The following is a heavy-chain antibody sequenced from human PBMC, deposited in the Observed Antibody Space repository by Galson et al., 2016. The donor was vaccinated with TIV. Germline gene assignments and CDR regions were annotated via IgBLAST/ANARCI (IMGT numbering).Heavy chain of an antibody. CDR2: ISSYSSYI. D-gene: IGHD3-22*01. Sequence: SLRLSCAASGFTFNTCGMNSVRQAPGKGLECISSISSYSSYIYYADSVRGRFTISRDNAKNSVYLQMNSLRVEDTAVYYCVRDAPTDGSGYSGGYFDSWGQGTLVTVSS. J-gene: IGHJ4*02. CDR1: GFTFNTCG. V-gene: IGHV3-21*06. CDR3: VRDAPTDGSGYSGGYFDS.